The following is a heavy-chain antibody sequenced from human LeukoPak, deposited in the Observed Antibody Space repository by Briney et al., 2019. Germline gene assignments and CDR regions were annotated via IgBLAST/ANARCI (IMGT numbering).Heavy chain of an antibody. Sequence: ASVKVSCKASGGTFSSYVINWVRQAPGQGLEWMGGIIPIFGTANYAQKFQGRVTITADKSTSTAYMELSSLRSEDTAVYYCARGERGTGDYYYYYYMDVWGKGTTVTISS. CDR3: ARGERGTGDYYYYYYMDV. J-gene: IGHJ6*03. D-gene: IGHD1-26*01. V-gene: IGHV1-69*06. CDR1: GGTFSSYV. CDR2: IIPIFGTA.